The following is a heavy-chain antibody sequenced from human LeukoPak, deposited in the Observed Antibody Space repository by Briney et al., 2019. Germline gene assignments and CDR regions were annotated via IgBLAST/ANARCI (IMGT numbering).Heavy chain of an antibody. CDR2: IYYSGST. D-gene: IGHD5-18*01. V-gene: IGHV4-59*01. Sequence: PSETLSLTCTVSGGSISSYYWSWIRQPPGKGLEWIGYIYYSGSTNYNPSLKSRVTISVDTSKNQFSLKLSSVTAADTAVYYCAREPWTAYYYYGMDVWGQGTTVTVSS. J-gene: IGHJ6*02. CDR1: GGSISSYY. CDR3: AREPWTAYYYYGMDV.